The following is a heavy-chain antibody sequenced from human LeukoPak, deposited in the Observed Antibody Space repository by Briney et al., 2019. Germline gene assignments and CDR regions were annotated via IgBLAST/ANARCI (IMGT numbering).Heavy chain of an antibody. CDR2: ISSSSSII. V-gene: IGHV3-48*02. CDR1: GFTFNTYS. D-gene: IGHD3-10*01. CDR3: ARDRYGSGTSPDSFDI. Sequence: PGGSLRLSCVASGFTFNTYSMNWGRQAPGKGLEWLSYISSSSSIIYDADSVKGRFTISRDNVKNSLYLQMNTLRDEDTAVYFCARDRYGSGTSPDSFDIWGQGTMVTVSS. J-gene: IGHJ3*02.